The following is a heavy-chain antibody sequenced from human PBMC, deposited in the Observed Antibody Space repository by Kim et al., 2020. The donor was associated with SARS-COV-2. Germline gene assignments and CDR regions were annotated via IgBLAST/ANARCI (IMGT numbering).Heavy chain of an antibody. Sequence: ASVKVSCKASGYTFTSYDINWVRQATGQGLEWMGWMNPNSGNTGYAQKFQGRVTMTRNTSISTAYMELSSLRSEDTAVYDCARGRGGKQGLSTVRFDPWGQGNLVTVSA. D-gene: IGHD6-19*01. CDR1: GYTFTSYD. CDR3: ARGRGGKQGLSTVRFDP. J-gene: IGHJ5*02. CDR2: MNPNSGNT. V-gene: IGHV1-8*01.